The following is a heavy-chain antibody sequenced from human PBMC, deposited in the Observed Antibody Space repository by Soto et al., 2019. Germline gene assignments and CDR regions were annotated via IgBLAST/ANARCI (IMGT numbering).Heavy chain of an antibody. CDR3: ARGFCGVVGFFFGMDV. D-gene: IGHD3-3*01. CDR1: GGSLNNYS. V-gene: IGHV1-69*17. J-gene: IGHJ6*02. CDR2: IIPVFGLT. Sequence: QVQLVQSGAEVKKPGSSVRVSCKASGGSLNNYSLNWVRQAPGQGLVWMGGIIPVFGLTNYEPKFEGTLNITADKSTSTAYLELENLRPEDTADYFCARGFCGVVGFFFGMDVWGQGTTSTVSS.